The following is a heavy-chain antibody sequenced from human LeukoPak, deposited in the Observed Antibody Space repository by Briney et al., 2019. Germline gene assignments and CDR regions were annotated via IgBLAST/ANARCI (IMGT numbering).Heavy chain of an antibody. CDR1: GFTFNIYA. D-gene: IGHD1-26*01. V-gene: IGHV3-64D*09. CDR3: VKDSGSSYYYDY. J-gene: IGHJ4*02. CDR2: ISSKGGTT. Sequence: GGSLRLSCSASGFTFNIYALHWVRQAPGKGLEHVSGISSKGGTTYFADSVKGRFTISRDNSKNTLYLQMSSLRPEDTAVYYCVKDSGSSYYYDYWGQGTLVTVSS.